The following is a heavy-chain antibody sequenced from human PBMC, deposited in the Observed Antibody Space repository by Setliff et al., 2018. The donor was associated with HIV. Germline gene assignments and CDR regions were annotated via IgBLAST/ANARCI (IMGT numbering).Heavy chain of an antibody. Sequence: PGESLKISCKGSGYSFRHFWIGWVRQMPGKGLEWMGVIYGTGFGARYSPSFEGQVTISADSSIATAYLQWSSLKASDTAIYYCARGFYGDYYFDYWGQGTLVTVSS. CDR1: GYSFRHFW. CDR2: IYGTGFGA. D-gene: IGHD4-17*01. V-gene: IGHV5-51*01. J-gene: IGHJ4*02. CDR3: ARGFYGDYYFDY.